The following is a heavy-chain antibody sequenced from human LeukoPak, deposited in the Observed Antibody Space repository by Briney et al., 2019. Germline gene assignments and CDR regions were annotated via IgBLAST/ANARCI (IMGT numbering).Heavy chain of an antibody. Sequence: GGSLRLSCAASGFTFSSYSMNWVRQAPGKGLEWVSSISSSSSYIYYADSVKGRFTISREKAKNSLYLQMNSLRAEDTAVYYCASLAAAAALGFDYWGQGTLVTVSS. V-gene: IGHV3-21*01. CDR3: ASLAAAAALGFDY. CDR1: GFTFSSYS. J-gene: IGHJ4*02. D-gene: IGHD6-13*01. CDR2: ISSSSSYI.